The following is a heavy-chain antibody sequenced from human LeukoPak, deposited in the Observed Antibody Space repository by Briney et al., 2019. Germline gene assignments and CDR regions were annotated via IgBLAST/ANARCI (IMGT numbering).Heavy chain of an antibody. J-gene: IGHJ4*02. CDR3: ARGTRINYFDD. Sequence: SETLSLTCTVAFGSINSYYWRWIRQPPGKGLEWIGYIYYSGSTNYNPSLKSRVTISVDTSMNQFSLKLSPVTAADTAIYYCARGTRINYFDDWGQGTLVTVSS. CDR1: FGSINSYY. D-gene: IGHD2/OR15-2a*01. V-gene: IGHV4-59*08. CDR2: IYYSGST.